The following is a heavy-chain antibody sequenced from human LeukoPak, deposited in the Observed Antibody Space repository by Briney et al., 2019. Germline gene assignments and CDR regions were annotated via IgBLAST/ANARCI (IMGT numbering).Heavy chain of an antibody. CDR3: ARRVSSSWYHSHLYSKNDAFDI. CDR1: GGSISSYY. CDR2: IYYSGST. V-gene: IGHV4-59*08. Sequence: PSETLSLTCTVSGGSISSYYWSWIRQPPGKGLEWIGYIYYSGSTNYNPSLKSRVTISVDTSKNQFSLKLSSVTAADTAVYYCARRVSSSWYHSHLYSKNDAFDIWGQGTMVTVSS. D-gene: IGHD6-13*01. J-gene: IGHJ3*02.